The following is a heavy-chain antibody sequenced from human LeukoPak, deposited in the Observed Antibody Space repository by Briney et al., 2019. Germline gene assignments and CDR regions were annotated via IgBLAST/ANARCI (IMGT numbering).Heavy chain of an antibody. CDR3: ARPGIAAAGTGGIDY. CDR2: IYYSGST. D-gene: IGHD6-13*01. Sequence: SETLSLTYTVSGGSISSSSYYWGWIRQPPGKGLEWIGSIYYSGSTYYNPSLKSRVTISVDTSKNQFSLKLSSVTAADTAVYYCARPGIAAAGTGGIDYWGQGTLVTVSS. J-gene: IGHJ4*02. CDR1: GGSISSSSYY. V-gene: IGHV4-39*01.